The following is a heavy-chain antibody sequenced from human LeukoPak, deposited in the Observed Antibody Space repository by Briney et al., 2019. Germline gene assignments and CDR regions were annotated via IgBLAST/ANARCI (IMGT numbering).Heavy chain of an antibody. V-gene: IGHV3-43D*04. CDR2: IRWDGGGT. CDR3: AKEEKSRSWSEMDV. CDR1: GFSFDDYV. D-gene: IGHD1-26*01. Sequence: PGGSLRLSCAASGFSFDDYVLHWVRQAPGKGLEWVSLIRWDGGGTFYAESVKGRFTISRDNSKNSLYLQMNSPKIEDTALYYCAKEEKSRSWSEMDVWGKGTTVIVSS. J-gene: IGHJ6*03.